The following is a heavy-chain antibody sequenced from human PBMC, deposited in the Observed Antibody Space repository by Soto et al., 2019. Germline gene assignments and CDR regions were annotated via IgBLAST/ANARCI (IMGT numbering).Heavy chain of an antibody. J-gene: IGHJ6*02. D-gene: IGHD3-22*01. CDR2: ISYDGSNK. V-gene: IGHV3-30*18. Sequence: GGSLRLSCAASGFTFSSYGMHWVRQAPGKGLEWVAVISYDGSNKYYADSVKGRFTISRDNSKNTLYLQMNSLRAEDTAVYYCAKDLAALTYYYDSSGYYGGMDVWGQGTTVTVSS. CDR1: GFTFSSYG. CDR3: AKDLAALTYYYDSSGYYGGMDV.